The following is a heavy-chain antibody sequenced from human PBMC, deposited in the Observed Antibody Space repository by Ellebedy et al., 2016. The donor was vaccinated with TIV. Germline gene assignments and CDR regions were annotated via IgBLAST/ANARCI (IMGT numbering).Heavy chain of an antibody. D-gene: IGHD2-15*01. Sequence: GESLKISCKGSGYSFTTYWIGWVRQMSGKGLEWMGLIYPGDSDTRYSPSFQGQVTISADKSISTAYLQWSSLKASDTAMYYCARVGEVTDTPCSYWGQGTLVTVSS. J-gene: IGHJ4*02. CDR2: IYPGDSDT. CDR3: ARVGEVTDTPCSY. CDR1: GYSFTTYW. V-gene: IGHV5-51*01.